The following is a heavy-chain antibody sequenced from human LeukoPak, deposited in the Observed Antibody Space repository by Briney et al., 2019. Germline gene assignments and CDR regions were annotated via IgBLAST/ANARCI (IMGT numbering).Heavy chain of an antibody. Sequence: PGGSLRLSCAASGFNFSSYSMNWVRQAPGKGLEWVSSISSSSSYIYYADSVKGRFTISRDNAKHSLYLQMNSLRAEDTAVYYCAREGSYYDSSGYRTTWGQGTLVTVSS. D-gene: IGHD3-22*01. CDR2: ISSSSSYI. J-gene: IGHJ5*02. CDR1: GFNFSSYS. CDR3: AREGSYYDSSGYRTT. V-gene: IGHV3-21*01.